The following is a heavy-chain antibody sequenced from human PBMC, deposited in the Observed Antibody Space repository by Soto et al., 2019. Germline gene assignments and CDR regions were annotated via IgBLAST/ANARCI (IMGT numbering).Heavy chain of an antibody. J-gene: IGHJ4*02. CDR2: IYYSGST. CDR3: ASTTSDSSGYSDYFDY. V-gene: IGHV4-31*03. D-gene: IGHD3-22*01. CDR1: GGSISSGGYY. Sequence: SETLSLTCTVSGGSISSGGYYWSWIRQHPGKGLEWIGYIYYSGSTYYNPSLKSRVTISVDTSKNQFSLKLSSVTAADTAVYYCASTTSDSSGYSDYFDYWGQGTLVTVSS.